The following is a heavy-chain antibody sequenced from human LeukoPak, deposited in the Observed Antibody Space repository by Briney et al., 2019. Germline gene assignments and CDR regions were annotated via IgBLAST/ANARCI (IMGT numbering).Heavy chain of an antibody. CDR3: AKDVRGYNRPFDY. V-gene: IGHV3-23*01. CDR2: IRGSGSST. Sequence: GGSLRLSCAASGFSFSSHAMNWVRQAPGKGMEWVSAIRGSGSSTYYTDSLEGRFNISRDNSKNTLYLQMNSLRAEDTAIYYCAKDVRGYNRPFDYWGQGTLVTVSS. CDR1: GFSFSSHA. J-gene: IGHJ4*02. D-gene: IGHD3-10*02.